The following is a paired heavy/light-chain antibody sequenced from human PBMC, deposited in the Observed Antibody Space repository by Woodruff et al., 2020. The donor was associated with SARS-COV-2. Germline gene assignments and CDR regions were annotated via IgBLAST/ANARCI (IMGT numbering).Heavy chain of an antibody. J-gene: IGHJ6*03. CDR3: ARLRENSESRNHRFYMDV. D-gene: IGHD6-13*01. V-gene: IGHV4-30-2*01. CDR2: FSRRGST. Sequence: QLQLQESGSGLVKPSQTLSLTCTVSGGSITSGDYSWGWIRQPPGKGLEWIGYFSRRGSTYNTPSLTSRVTISADRSRNQFSLRLKSVTAADTAVYYCARLRENSESRNHRFYMDVWGNGTTVTVSS. CDR1: GGSITSGDYS.
Light chain of an antibody. CDR2: MAS. CDR3: QQYDNFPYT. V-gene: IGKV1-5*03. Sequence: DVQMTQSPHTLSASVGDRVTITCRASQNIDTWLAWYQLKPGKAPNLLIYMASSLEDGVPSRFTGAGFGTEFTLTISGLQPDDFATYYCQQYDNFPYTFGQGTQLATK. CDR1: QNIDTW. J-gene: IGKJ2*01.